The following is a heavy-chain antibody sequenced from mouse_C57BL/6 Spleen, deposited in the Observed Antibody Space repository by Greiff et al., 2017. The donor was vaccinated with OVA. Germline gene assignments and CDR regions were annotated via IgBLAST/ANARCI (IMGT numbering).Heavy chain of an antibody. V-gene: IGHV1-55*01. CDR1: GYTFTSYW. CDR3: ARWDYSNYVEWYFDV. D-gene: IGHD2-5*01. Sequence: VQLQQPGAELVKPGASVKMSCKASGYTFTSYWITWVKQRPGQGLEWIGDIYPGSGSTNYNEKFKSKATLTVDTSSSTAYMQLSSLTSEDSAVYYCARWDYSNYVEWYFDVWGTGTTVTVSS. CDR2: IYPGSGST. J-gene: IGHJ1*03.